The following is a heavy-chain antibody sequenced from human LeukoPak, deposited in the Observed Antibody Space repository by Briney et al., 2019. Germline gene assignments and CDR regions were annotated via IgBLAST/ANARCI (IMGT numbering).Heavy chain of an antibody. CDR1: GFTFSDYY. CDR2: ISGSGSTI. D-gene: IGHD3-22*01. J-gene: IGHJ4*02. V-gene: IGHV3-11*01. CDR3: AREHDSSGGIMGY. Sequence: GGSLRLSCAASGFTFSDYYMSWIRQAPGKGLEWISYISGSGSTICYADSVKGRFTISRDNAKNTLYLQMNSLRAEDTAVYYCAREHDSSGGIMGYWGQGTLVTVSS.